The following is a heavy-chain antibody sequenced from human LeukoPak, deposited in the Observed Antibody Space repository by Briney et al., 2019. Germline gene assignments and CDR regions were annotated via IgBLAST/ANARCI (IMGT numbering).Heavy chain of an antibody. J-gene: IGHJ4*02. CDR3: ARTSNPLGEQQPGYYFDY. CDR2: IIPIFGTA. Sequence: ASVKVSCKASGGTFSSYAISWVRQAPGQGLEWMGGIIPIFGTANYAQKFQGRVTITADESTSTAYMELSSLRSEDTAVYYCARTSNPLGEQQPGYYFDYWGQGTLVTVSS. CDR1: GGTFSSYA. V-gene: IGHV1-69*13. D-gene: IGHD6-13*01.